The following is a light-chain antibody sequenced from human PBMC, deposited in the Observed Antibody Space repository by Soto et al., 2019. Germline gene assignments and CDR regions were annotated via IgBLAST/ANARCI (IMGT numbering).Light chain of an antibody. Sequence: QSALTQPASVSGSPGQSITISCPGTSSDVGGYDYVSWYQQHPDKAPKLIVYEVTHRPSGVSNRFSGSKSGNTASLTISGLQAEDEADYYCSSLTSGSTRVFGTGTKLTVL. CDR2: EVT. CDR3: SSLTSGSTRV. V-gene: IGLV2-14*01. J-gene: IGLJ1*01. CDR1: SSDVGGYDY.